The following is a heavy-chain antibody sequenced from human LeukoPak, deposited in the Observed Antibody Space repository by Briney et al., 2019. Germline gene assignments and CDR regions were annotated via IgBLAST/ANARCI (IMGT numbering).Heavy chain of an antibody. Sequence: ASVKVSCKASGGTFSSYAISWVRQAPGQGLEWMGGIIPIFGTVNYAQKFQGRVTITTDESTSTAYMELSSLRSEDTAVYYCARESRCSSTSCYSNYWGQGTLVTVSS. CDR3: ARESRCSSTSCYSNY. CDR2: IIPIFGTV. CDR1: GGTFSSYA. J-gene: IGHJ4*02. V-gene: IGHV1-69*05. D-gene: IGHD2-2*01.